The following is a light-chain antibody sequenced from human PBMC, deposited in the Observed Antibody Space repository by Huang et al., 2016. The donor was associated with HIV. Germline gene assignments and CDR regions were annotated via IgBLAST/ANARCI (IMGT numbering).Light chain of an antibody. CDR2: WAS. Sequence: DIVMTQSPDSLAVSLGERATINCKSSQSVLYSSNNENYLAWYQQKPGQPPKLLLYWASTRESGVPDRFSGSGSGTDFTLTISSLQAEDVAVYYCQQYYSTSWTFGQGTKVEIK. CDR3: QQYYSTSWT. V-gene: IGKV4-1*01. J-gene: IGKJ1*01. CDR1: QSVLYSSNNENY.